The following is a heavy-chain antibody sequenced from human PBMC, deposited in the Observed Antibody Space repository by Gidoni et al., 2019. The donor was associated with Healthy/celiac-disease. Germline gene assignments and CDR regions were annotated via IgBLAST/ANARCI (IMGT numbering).Heavy chain of an antibody. Sequence: DVQLVQSGAEVKKPGESLRISCQGSGYSFTSYWISWVRQMPGKGREWMGRIDPSDSYTTYSPSFQVHVPISADKSISTAYLQWSSLKASDTAMYYCARFTPYRSSWYGGDYWGQGTLVTVSS. CDR2: IDPSDSYT. CDR1: GYSFTSYW. D-gene: IGHD6-13*01. CDR3: ARFTPYRSSWYGGDY. V-gene: IGHV5-10-1*03. J-gene: IGHJ4*02.